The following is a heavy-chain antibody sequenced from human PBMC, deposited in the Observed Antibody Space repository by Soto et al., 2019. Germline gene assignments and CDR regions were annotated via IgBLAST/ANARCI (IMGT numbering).Heavy chain of an antibody. CDR1: GYTFTSYY. J-gene: IGHJ6*03. Sequence: VASVKVSCKASGYTFTSYYMHWVRQAPGQGLEWMGIINPSGGSTSYAQKFQGRVTMTRDTSTSTVYMELSSLRSEDTAVYYCARDRTLHCSGGSCRPIYYYYYMDVWGKGTTVTVSS. CDR2: INPSGGST. CDR3: ARDRTLHCSGGSCRPIYYYYYMDV. V-gene: IGHV1-46*03. D-gene: IGHD2-15*01.